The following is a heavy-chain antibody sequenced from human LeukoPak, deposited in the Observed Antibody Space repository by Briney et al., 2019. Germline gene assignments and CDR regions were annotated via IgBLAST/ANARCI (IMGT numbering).Heavy chain of an antibody. V-gene: IGHV3-30*04. Sequence: GGSLRLSCVASGFSFSRSAMHWVRQAPGKGLEWVTILSNDGSYTYYADSVKGRFTVSRDSSKNTLFLEMDSLRPEDTATYFRARDRKSGGGTALEDWGQGTLVTVSS. D-gene: IGHD2-15*01. CDR1: GFSFSRSA. CDR3: ARDRKSGGGTALED. J-gene: IGHJ4*02. CDR2: LSNDGSYT.